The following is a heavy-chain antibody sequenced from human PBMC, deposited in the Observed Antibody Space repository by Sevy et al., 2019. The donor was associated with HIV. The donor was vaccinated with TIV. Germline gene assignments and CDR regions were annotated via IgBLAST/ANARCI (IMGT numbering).Heavy chain of an antibody. CDR3: AKGDASFYGMDV. J-gene: IGHJ6*02. V-gene: IGHV3-23*01. CDR2: ISGSGGST. CDR1: GFTFSTYT. Sequence: GGSLRLSCAASGFTFSTYTMRWVRQAPGKGLEWVSAISGSGGSTYYADSVEGRFTISRDKSKNTLYLQMNSLGAADTAVYYCAKGDASFYGMDVWGQGTTVTVSS.